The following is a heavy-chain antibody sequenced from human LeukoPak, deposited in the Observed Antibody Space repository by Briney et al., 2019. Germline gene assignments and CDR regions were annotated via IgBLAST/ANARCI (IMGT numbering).Heavy chain of an antibody. J-gene: IGHJ3*02. V-gene: IGHV3-23*01. Sequence: GGSLRLSCAASGFTFSSYAMSWVRQAPGKGLEWVSAISGSGGSTYYADSVKGRFTISRDNSKNTLYLQMNSLRDEDTAVYYCAKDPTMVRGVPDAFDIWGQGTMVTVSS. D-gene: IGHD3-10*01. CDR2: ISGSGGST. CDR1: GFTFSSYA. CDR3: AKDPTMVRGVPDAFDI.